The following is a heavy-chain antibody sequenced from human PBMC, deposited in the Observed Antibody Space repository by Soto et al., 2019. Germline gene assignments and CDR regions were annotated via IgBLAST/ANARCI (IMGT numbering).Heavy chain of an antibody. V-gene: IGHV4-61*08. Sequence: SETLSLTCTVSGGSISSGGYYWSWIRQPPGKGLEWIGYIHYSGSTNSNPSLKSRVTISVDTSKNQFSLKLSSVTAADTAVYYCARHRDSWGQGTLVTVS. CDR1: GGSISSGGYY. J-gene: IGHJ4*02. CDR3: ARHRDS. CDR2: IHYSGST.